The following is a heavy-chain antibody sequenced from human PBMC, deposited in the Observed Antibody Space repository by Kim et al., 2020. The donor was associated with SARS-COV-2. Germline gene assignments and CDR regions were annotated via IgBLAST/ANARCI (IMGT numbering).Heavy chain of an antibody. CDR2: ISSSSSTI. CDR1: GFTFSSYS. V-gene: IGHV3-48*02. Sequence: GGSLRLSCAASGFTFSSYSMNWVRQAPGKGLEWVSYISSSSSTIYYADSVKGRFTISRDNAKNSLYLQMNSLRDEDTAVYYCASRTYYYDSSEQRYYYGMDVWGQGTTVTVSS. CDR3: ASRTYYYDSSEQRYYYGMDV. J-gene: IGHJ6*02. D-gene: IGHD3-22*01.